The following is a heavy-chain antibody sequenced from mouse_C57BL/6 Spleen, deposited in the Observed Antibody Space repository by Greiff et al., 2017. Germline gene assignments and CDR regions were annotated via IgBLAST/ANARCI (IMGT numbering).Heavy chain of an antibody. D-gene: IGHD4-1*01. CDR3: ARDWDEGFAY. CDR2: IYNANGYT. V-gene: IGHV1-58*01. J-gene: IGHJ2*01. Sequence: EVQLQESGAELVRPGSSVKMSCKTSGYTFTSYGINWVKQRPGQGLEWIGYIYNANGYTEYNDKFTVKGTLTSETSSSTAYMQLSSLTSEDAAIYYCARDWDEGFAYWGQGTTLTVSA. CDR1: GYTFTSYG.